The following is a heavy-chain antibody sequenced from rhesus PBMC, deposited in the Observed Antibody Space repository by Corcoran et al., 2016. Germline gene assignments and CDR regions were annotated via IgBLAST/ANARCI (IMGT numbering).Heavy chain of an antibody. D-gene: IGHD2-39*01. V-gene: IGHV4-93*02. CDR3: ARMSAITVGYYFAY. CDR2: SYGSGGST. Sequence: QVQLQESGPAVVKPSETLSLTCAVSGVSISRINWWSWIRQPPGKGLEWIGRSYGSGGSTEYNPSLKSRVTISIDTSKNQFSLRLTSVTAADTAIYYCARMSAITVGYYFAYWGQGVLVTVSS. J-gene: IGHJ4*01. CDR1: GVSISRINW.